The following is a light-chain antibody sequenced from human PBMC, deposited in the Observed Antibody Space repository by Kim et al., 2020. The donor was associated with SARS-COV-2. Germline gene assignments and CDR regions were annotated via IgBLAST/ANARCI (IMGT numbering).Light chain of an antibody. J-gene: IGLJ1*01. V-gene: IGLV3-19*01. CDR1: SLRRYY. CDR3: NSRDNSGASYV. CDR2: AKD. Sequence: VAQTVRITFQGDSLRRYYASWYQQRPGQGPVLVIYAKDNRPSGIPDRFSGSSAGNIASLTITGAQAEDEADYYCNSRDNSGASYVFGTGTKVTVL.